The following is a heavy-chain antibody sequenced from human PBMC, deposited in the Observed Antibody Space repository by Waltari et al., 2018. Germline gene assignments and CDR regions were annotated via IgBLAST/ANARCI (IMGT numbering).Heavy chain of an antibody. V-gene: IGHV5-51*01. J-gene: IGHJ4*02. CDR1: GYSFTGQW. CDR3: ARELWSSGGD. D-gene: IGHD3-10*01. Sequence: EVQLVQSGAEVKRPGEPLKISCPGSGYSFTGQWIGWVRRTPGNGLERMGVIHPGDPNTIYRPSFQGQVTISVDTSIDTAYLRWRSLKASDTAIYYCARELWSSGGDWGQGTLVTVAS. CDR2: IHPGDPNT.